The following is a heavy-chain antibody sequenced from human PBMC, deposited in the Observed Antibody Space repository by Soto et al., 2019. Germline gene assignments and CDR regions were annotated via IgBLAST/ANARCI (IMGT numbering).Heavy chain of an antibody. CDR3: ARCIAAGPDSAFDY. CDR1: GFTVSSYD. D-gene: IGHD6-6*01. J-gene: IGHJ4*02. V-gene: IGHV3-13*01. CDR2: IGTAGDT. Sequence: GGSLRLSCAASGFTVSSYDMHWVRQATGKGLEWVSAIGTAGDTYYPGSVKGRFTISRENAKNSLYLQMNSLRAGDTAVYYCARCIAAGPDSAFDYWGPRPLV.